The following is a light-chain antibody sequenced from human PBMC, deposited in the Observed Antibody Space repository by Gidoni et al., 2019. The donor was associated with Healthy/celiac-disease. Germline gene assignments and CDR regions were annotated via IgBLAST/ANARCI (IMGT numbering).Light chain of an antibody. Sequence: QSVLTQPPSASGTPGQRVTISCSGSSPNIGSTTVNWYQQLPGPAPKLLIYRNHQRPSGVPDRFSGSKSGTSASLAISGLQSEDDADYYCAAWDDSLNGPNWVFGGGTKLTVL. J-gene: IGLJ3*02. CDR3: AAWDDSLNGPNWV. CDR1: SPNIGSTT. CDR2: RNH. V-gene: IGLV1-44*01.